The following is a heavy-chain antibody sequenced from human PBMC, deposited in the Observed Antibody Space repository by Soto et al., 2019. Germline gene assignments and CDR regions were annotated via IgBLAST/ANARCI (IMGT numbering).Heavy chain of an antibody. CDR2: IYHSGST. CDR1: GGSINSRYW. Sequence: QVQLQESGPGLVKPSGTLSLTCAVSGGSINSRYWWSWVRQSPGKGLEWIGEIYHSGSTNYNPSQKRRVTTSVDKSKNQFSLNLRSVPAADTAVYYCARDQNGSGNYYTRYYDYWGQGTLVTVSS. J-gene: IGHJ4*02. CDR3: ARDQNGSGNYYTRYYDY. V-gene: IGHV4-4*02. D-gene: IGHD3-10*01.